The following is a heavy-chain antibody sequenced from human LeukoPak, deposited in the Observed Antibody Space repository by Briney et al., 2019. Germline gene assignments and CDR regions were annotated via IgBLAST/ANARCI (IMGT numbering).Heavy chain of an antibody. V-gene: IGHV3-23*01. CDR3: AKVLNYYASGYFDY. CDR2: ISGSGGST. Sequence: HPGGSLRLSCAASGFTFSSYAMSWVRQAPGKGLEWVSAISGSGGSTHYADSVKGRFTISRDNSKNTLYLQMNSLRAEDTAVYYCAKVLNYYASGYFDYWGQGTLVTVSS. D-gene: IGHD3-10*01. CDR1: GFTFSSYA. J-gene: IGHJ4*02.